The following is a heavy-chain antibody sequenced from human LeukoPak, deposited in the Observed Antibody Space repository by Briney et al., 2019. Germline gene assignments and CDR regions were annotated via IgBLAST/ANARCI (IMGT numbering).Heavy chain of an antibody. V-gene: IGHV3-21*01. Sequence: GGSLRLSCAASGFTFSSYTMNWVRQAPGKGLEWVSSISSDSNHIYYADSVKGRFTISRDNAWNSLYLQMNSLRAEDTAVYYCARKENILTGYYDHWGQGTLVTVSS. D-gene: IGHD3-9*01. CDR1: GFTFSSYT. CDR3: ARKENILTGYYDH. CDR2: ISSDSNHI. J-gene: IGHJ5*02.